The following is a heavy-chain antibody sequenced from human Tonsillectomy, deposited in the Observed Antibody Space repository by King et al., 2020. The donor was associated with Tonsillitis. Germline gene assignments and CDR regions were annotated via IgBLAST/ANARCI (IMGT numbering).Heavy chain of an antibody. CDR1: GYTFTYRY. D-gene: IGHD2-15*01. J-gene: IGHJ6*03. Sequence: QLVESGAEVKNTGSSVKVSCKASGYTFTYRYLHWVRQAPRQALEWMGWITPFNGNTNYAQKFQDRVTITRDRSMSTAYMELSSLRSEDTAMYYCAGGHYYYMDVWGKGTTVTVSS. CDR2: ITPFNGNT. V-gene: IGHV1-45*03. CDR3: AGGHYYYMDV.